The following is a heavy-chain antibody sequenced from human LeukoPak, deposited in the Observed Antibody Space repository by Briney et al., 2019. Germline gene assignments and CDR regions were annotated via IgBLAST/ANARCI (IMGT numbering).Heavy chain of an antibody. D-gene: IGHD3-10*01. V-gene: IGHV1-18*01. J-gene: IGHJ3*02. CDR1: GYTFTNYG. CDR3: ARDPTVRGVPNAFDI. Sequence: ASVKVSCKASGYTFTNYGISWVRQAPGQGLEWMGWISGYNGNTNYAQKLQGRVTMTTDTSTSTAYMELRSLRSDDTAVYYCARDPTVRGVPNAFDIWGQGTMVTVSS. CDR2: ISGYNGNT.